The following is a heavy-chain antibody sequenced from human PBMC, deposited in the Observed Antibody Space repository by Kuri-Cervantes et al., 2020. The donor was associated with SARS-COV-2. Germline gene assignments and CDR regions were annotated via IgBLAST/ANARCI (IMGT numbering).Heavy chain of an antibody. CDR1: GYTFTSYA. J-gene: IGHJ4*02. CDR2: INAGNGNT. Sequence: ASVKVSCKASGYTFTSYAMHWVRQAPGQRLEWMGWINAGNGNTKYSQKFQGRVTITRDTSASTAYMELSSLRSEDTAVYYCATGTPTYYYDSSSFDYWGQGTLVTVSS. V-gene: IGHV1-3*01. CDR3: ATGTPTYYYDSSSFDY. D-gene: IGHD3-22*01.